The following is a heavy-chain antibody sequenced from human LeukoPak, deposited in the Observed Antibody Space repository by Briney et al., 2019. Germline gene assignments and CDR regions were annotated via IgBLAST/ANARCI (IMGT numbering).Heavy chain of an antibody. V-gene: IGHV1-18*01. CDR3: AREATGRAFDP. CDR2: ISALTGDT. CDR1: GYNFNDFG. D-gene: IGHD1-14*01. J-gene: IGHJ5*02. Sequence: GASVKVSCKASGYNFNDFGVTWVRQAPGQGLEWMGWISALTGDTNYAQKFQGRLTMTTDTSTDTAYMEMRSLRSDDTAAYYCAREATGRAFDPWGQGTLVVVSS.